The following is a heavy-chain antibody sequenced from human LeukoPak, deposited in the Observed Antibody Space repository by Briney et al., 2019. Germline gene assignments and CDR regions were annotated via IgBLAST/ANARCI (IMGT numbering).Heavy chain of an antibody. Sequence: GGSPRLSCAASGFTFSSYAMSWVRQAPGKGLEWVSAISGSGGSTYYADSVKGRFTISRDNSKNTLYLQMYSLRAEDTAVYYCAKEAGSSGWYRGPDAFDIWGQGTMVTVSS. V-gene: IGHV3-23*01. CDR3: AKEAGSSGWYRGPDAFDI. J-gene: IGHJ3*02. CDR1: GFTFSSYA. D-gene: IGHD6-19*01. CDR2: ISGSGGST.